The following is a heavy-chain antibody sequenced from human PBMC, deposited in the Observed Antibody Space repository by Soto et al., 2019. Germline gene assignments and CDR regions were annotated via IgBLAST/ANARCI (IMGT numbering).Heavy chain of an antibody. Sequence: PSETLSLTXAVSGYSISSGYYWGWIRQPPGKGLEWIGSIYHSGSTYYNPSLKSRVTISVDTSKNQFSLKLSSVTAADAAVYYCARFSITMVRGVITPNWFDPWGQGTLVTVSS. CDR2: IYHSGST. CDR1: GYSISSGYY. J-gene: IGHJ5*02. D-gene: IGHD3-10*01. V-gene: IGHV4-38-2*01. CDR3: ARFSITMVRGVITPNWFDP.